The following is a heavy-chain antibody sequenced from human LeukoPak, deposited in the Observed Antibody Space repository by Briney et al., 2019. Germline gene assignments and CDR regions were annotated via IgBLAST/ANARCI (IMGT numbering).Heavy chain of an antibody. Sequence: ASVKVSCKASGYTFTGYYMHWVRQAPGQGLEWMGWINPNSGGTNYAQKFQGRVTMTRDTSISTAYMELSRLRSDDTAVYYCARDWYCSSTSCSLYYYCYMDVWGKGTTVTVSS. J-gene: IGHJ6*03. CDR2: INPNSGGT. CDR3: ARDWYCSSTSCSLYYYCYMDV. D-gene: IGHD2-2*01. CDR1: GYTFTGYY. V-gene: IGHV1-2*02.